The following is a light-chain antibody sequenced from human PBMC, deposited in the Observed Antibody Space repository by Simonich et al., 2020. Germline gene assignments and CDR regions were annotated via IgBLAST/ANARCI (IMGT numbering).Light chain of an antibody. CDR3: QQYYSTPPT. V-gene: IGKV4-1*01. CDR1: QSVLYSSNNKNY. CDR2: WAS. J-gene: IGKJ4*01. Sequence: DIVMTQSPDSLAVSLGERATINGKSSQSVLYSSNNKNYFAWYQQKPGQPPKLLIYWASTRESGVPDRFSGSGSGTEFTLTISSLQAEDVAVYYCQQYYSTPPTFGGGTKVEIK.